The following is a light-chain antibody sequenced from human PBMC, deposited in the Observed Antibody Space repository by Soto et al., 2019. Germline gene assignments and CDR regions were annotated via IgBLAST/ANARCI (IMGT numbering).Light chain of an antibody. Sequence: QSALTQPPSASGSPGQSVTISCTGTSSDVGGYNYVSWYQQLPGKAPKLMIYEVSKRPSGVPDRFSGSKSGNTASLTVSGLQAEDEADYYCSSYAGSIEVFGTGTKVTVL. CDR2: EVS. J-gene: IGLJ1*01. V-gene: IGLV2-8*01. CDR3: SSYAGSIEV. CDR1: SSDVGGYNY.